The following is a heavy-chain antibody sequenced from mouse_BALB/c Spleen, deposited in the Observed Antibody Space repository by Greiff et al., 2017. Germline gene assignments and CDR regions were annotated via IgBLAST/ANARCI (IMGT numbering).Heavy chain of an antibody. CDR1: GYTLPSYW. CDR3: ARYGSILYFDY. V-gene: IGHV1S127*01. CDR2: IDPSNSET. Sequence: VKLMESGPELVRPGASVKMSCKASGYTLPSYWMHWVQQRPGQGLEWIGLIDPSNSETRLNQKFKDKATLNVDKASNTAYMQLSSLPSDDSAVYYCARYGSILYFDYWGQGTTLTVSS. J-gene: IGHJ2*01. D-gene: IGHD1-1*01.